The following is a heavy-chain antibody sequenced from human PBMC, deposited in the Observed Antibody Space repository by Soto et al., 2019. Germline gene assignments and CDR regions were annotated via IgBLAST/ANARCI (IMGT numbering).Heavy chain of an antibody. CDR2: IYWNDDK. CDR1: GFSLSTSGVG. D-gene: IGHD3-9*01. Sequence: QITLKESGPTLVKPTQTLTLTYTFSGFSLSTSGVGVGWIRQPPGKALEWLALIYWNDDKRYSPSLKSRLTITKDTSKNQVVLTMTNMDPVDTATYYCARGYFDWLPPYIYFPHWGQGTLVTVSS. J-gene: IGHJ4*02. CDR3: ARGYFDWLPPYIYFPH. V-gene: IGHV2-5*01.